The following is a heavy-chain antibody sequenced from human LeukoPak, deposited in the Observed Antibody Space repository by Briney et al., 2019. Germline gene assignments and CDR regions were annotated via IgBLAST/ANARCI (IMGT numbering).Heavy chain of an antibody. J-gene: IGHJ4*02. D-gene: IGHD6-19*01. CDR1: GFTFSSYW. CDR2: INSDGSST. V-gene: IGHV3-74*01. Sequence: GGSLRLSCAASGFTFSSYWMHWVRQDPGKGLVWVSRINSDGSSTSYADSVKGRFTISRDNAKNTLYLQMNSLRAEDTAVYYCAREGIAVAGPLDYWGQGTLVTVSS. CDR3: AREGIAVAGPLDY.